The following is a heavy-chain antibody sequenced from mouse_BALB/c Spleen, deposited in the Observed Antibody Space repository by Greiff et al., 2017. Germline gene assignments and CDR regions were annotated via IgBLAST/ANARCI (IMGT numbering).Heavy chain of an antibody. CDR2: ISSGGSYT. Sequence: EVQLVESGGGLVKPGGSLKLSCAASGFTFSSYTMSWVRQTPEKRLEWVATISSGGSYTYYPDSVKGRFTISRDNAKNTLYLQMSSLKSEDTAMYYCTRGDYYGSSYYAMDYWGQGTSVTVSS. V-gene: IGHV5-6-4*01. J-gene: IGHJ4*01. CDR3: TRGDYYGSSYYAMDY. CDR1: GFTFSSYT. D-gene: IGHD1-1*01.